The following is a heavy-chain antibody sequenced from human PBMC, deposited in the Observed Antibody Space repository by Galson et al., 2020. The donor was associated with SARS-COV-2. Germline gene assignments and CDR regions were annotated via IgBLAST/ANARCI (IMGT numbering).Heavy chain of an antibody. V-gene: IGHV3-30*01. J-gene: IGHJ4*02. CDR2: ISYDGSNK. D-gene: IGHD1-26*01. CDR1: GFTFSSYA. Sequence: GESLKISCAASGFTFSSYAMHWVRQAPGKGLEWVAVISYDGSNKYYADSVKGRFTISRDNSKNTLYLQMNSLRAEDTAVYYCASGGGSYYIYLDYWGQGTLVTVSS. CDR3: ASGGGSYYIYLDY.